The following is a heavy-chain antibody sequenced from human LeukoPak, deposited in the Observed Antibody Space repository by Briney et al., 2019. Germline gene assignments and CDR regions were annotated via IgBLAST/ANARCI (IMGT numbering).Heavy chain of an antibody. Sequence: SETLSLTCGVSGYPINNAYYWVWIRPPPGKGLEWIGEINHSGSTNYNPSLKSRVTISVDTSKNQFSLKLSSVTAADTAVYYCARAQGIAAAGNPWGPYYYYMDVWGKGTTVTVSS. D-gene: IGHD6-13*01. CDR2: INHSGST. CDR3: ARAQGIAAAGNPWGPYYYYMDV. V-gene: IGHV4-38-2*01. J-gene: IGHJ6*03. CDR1: GYPINNAYY.